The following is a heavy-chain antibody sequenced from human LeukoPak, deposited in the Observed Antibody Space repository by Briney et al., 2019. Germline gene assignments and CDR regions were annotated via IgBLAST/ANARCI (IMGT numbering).Heavy chain of an antibody. CDR1: GYTFTGCY. V-gene: IGHV1-2*06. CDR3: ARDHLRGESTGGYHFDQ. D-gene: IGHD3-16*02. J-gene: IGHJ4*02. Sequence: ASVKVSCKASGYTFTGCYIHWVRQAPGQGLEWMGRINPNTGGTNYAQKFRGRVTMTRVTSISTAYMELTRLRSDDTAVFYCARDHLRGESTGGYHFDQWGQGTLVTVSS. CDR2: INPNTGGT.